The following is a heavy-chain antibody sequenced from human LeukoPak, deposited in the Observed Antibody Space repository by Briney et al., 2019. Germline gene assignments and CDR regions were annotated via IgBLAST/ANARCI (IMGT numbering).Heavy chain of an antibody. J-gene: IGHJ4*02. CDR1: GYTFTGYY. CDR2: INPNSGGT. CDR3: ATIGSSSTTWDLFDY. V-gene: IGHV1-2*02. Sequence: ASVKVSCKASGYTFTGYYMHWVRQAPGQGLEWMGWINPNSGGTNYAQKFQGRVTMTRDTSISTAYMELSRLRSDDTAMYYCATIGSSSTTWDLFDYWGQGTLVTVSS. D-gene: IGHD2-2*01.